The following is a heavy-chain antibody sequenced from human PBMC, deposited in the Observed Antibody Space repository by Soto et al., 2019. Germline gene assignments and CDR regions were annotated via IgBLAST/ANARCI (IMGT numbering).Heavy chain of an antibody. CDR1: GGSFSGYY. CDR3: ARGYGSNCEY. CDR2: INHSGST. J-gene: IGHJ4*02. Sequence: PSETLSLTCAVYGGSFSGYYWRWIRQPPGKGLEGIGEINHSGSTNYNPSLKSRVTISVDTSKNQFSLKLSSVTAADTAEYYGARGYGSNCEYWGQGNLVTVAS. V-gene: IGHV4-34*01. D-gene: IGHD6-13*01.